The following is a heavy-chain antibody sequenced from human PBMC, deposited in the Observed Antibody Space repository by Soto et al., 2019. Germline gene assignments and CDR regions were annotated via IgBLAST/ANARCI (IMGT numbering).Heavy chain of an antibody. CDR1: GGSISSGDYY. Sequence: SLTCTVSGGSISSGDYYWSWIRQPPGKGLEWIGYIYYSGSTYYNPSLKSRVTISVDTSKNQFSLKLSSVTAADTAVYYCARERAYYDILTGYYYYYGMDVWGQGTTVTVSS. CDR3: ARERAYYDILTGYYYYYGMDV. J-gene: IGHJ6*02. V-gene: IGHV4-30-4*01. D-gene: IGHD3-9*01. CDR2: IYYSGST.